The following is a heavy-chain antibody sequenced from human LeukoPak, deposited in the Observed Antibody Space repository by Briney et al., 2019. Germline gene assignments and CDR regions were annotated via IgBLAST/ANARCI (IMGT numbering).Heavy chain of an antibody. J-gene: IGHJ5*02. CDR2: IYYSGST. CDR3: ARSPLKGPSDWFDP. CDR1: GGSISSDPYS. V-gene: IGHV4-31*03. Sequence: SETLSLTCTVSGGSISSDPYSWGWIRQHPGKGLEWIGYIYYSGSTYYNPSLKSRVTISVDTSKNQFSLKLSSVTAADTAVYYCARSPLKGPSDWFDPWGQGTLVTVSS.